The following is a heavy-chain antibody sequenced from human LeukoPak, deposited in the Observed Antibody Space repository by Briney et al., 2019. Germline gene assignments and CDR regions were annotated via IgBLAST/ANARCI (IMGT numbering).Heavy chain of an antibody. CDR3: ARWTMVRGDDQYYMDA. CDR2: IYWNDVK. J-gene: IGHJ6*03. V-gene: IGHV2-5*01. Sequence: SGPTLVNPTQTLTLTCTFSGFSLRTSGVGVGWIRQPPGKALEWLTLIYWNDVKRYSPSLKSRLTITKDTSKNQVVLTMTNMDPVDTATYYCARWTMVRGDDQYYMDAWGKGTTVTISS. CDR1: GFSLRTSGVG. D-gene: IGHD3-10*01.